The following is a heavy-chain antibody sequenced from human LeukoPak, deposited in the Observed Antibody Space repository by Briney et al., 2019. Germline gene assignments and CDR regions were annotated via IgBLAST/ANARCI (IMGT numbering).Heavy chain of an antibody. D-gene: IGHD3-9*01. J-gene: IGHJ4*02. CDR2: ISWNSGSI. V-gene: IGHV3-9*01. CDR3: AKGRYFGGSSRFDY. CDR1: GFTFDDYA. Sequence: GGSLRLSCAASGFTFDDYAMHWVRQAPGKGLERVSGISWNSGSIGYADSVKGRSTISRDNAKNSLYLQMNSLRAEDTALYYCAKGRYFGGSSRFDYWGQGTLVTVSS.